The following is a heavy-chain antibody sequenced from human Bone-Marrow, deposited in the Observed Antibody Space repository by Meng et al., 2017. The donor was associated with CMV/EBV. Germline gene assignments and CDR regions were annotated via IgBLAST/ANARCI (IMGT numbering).Heavy chain of an antibody. CDR3: AKDGGYCTSISCPGRPDY. CDR2: IKQDGSEK. Sequence: GGSLRLSCAASGFSFSSYWMSWVRQAPGKGLEWVANIKQDGSEKYYVDSVKGRFTISRDISNNILYLQMNSLRVEDTAVYYCAKDGGYCTSISCPGRPDYWGQGALVTFSS. J-gene: IGHJ4*02. CDR1: GFSFSSYW. V-gene: IGHV3-7*01. D-gene: IGHD2-2*01.